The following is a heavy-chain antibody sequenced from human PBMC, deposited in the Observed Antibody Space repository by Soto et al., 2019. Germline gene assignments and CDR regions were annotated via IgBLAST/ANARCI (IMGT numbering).Heavy chain of an antibody. CDR1: GYSFTSYG. CDR2: ISAYNGNT. V-gene: IGHV1-18*01. CDR3: ARYYYLSFLTGYYQGIGF. D-gene: IGHD3-9*01. Sequence: SSLNRSCKTSGYSFTSYGISWVRQTTEQGLEWMGWISAYNGNTNYAQKLQGRVTMTTDTSTSTAYMELRSLRSDDTAVYYCARYYYLSFLTGYYQGIGFWGQGTLVTGYS. J-gene: IGHJ4*02.